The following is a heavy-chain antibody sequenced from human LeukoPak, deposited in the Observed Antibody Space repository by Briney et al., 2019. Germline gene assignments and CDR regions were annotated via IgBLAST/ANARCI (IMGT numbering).Heavy chain of an antibody. CDR1: GYTFTSYG. CDR2: ISAYNGNT. CDR3: ARDRQSCSSSSCLVDS. V-gene: IGHV1-18*01. D-gene: IGHD2-2*01. Sequence: GASVNVSCKASGYTFTSYGISWVRQAPGRGLEWMGWISAYNGNTNYAQNLQGRVTMTTDTSTSTAYMELRSLRSDDTAMYYCARDRQSCSSSSCLVDSWGQGTLVTVSS. J-gene: IGHJ4*02.